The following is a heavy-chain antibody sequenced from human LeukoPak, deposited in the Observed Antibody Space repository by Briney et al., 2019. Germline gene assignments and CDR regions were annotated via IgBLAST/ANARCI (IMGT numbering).Heavy chain of an antibody. Sequence: GGSLRLSCAASGFTFSTHSMNWVRQAPGKGLEWISHIDSSGSLIYYADSVRGRFTISRDNAKNSLFLQMNSLRAEDTAVYYCARDPSSGWYLKGWFDPWGQGTLVTVSS. CDR2: IDSSGSLI. D-gene: IGHD6-19*01. CDR1: GFTFSTHS. V-gene: IGHV3-48*04. CDR3: ARDPSSGWYLKGWFDP. J-gene: IGHJ5*02.